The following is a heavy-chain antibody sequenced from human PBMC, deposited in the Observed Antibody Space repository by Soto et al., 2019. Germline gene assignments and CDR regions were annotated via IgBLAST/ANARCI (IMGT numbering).Heavy chain of an antibody. D-gene: IGHD5-12*01. CDR3: ARGGYGVSGMDV. Sequence: EVQLVESGGDLVQSGGSLRLSCAVSGFTFSSYWMYWVRQAPGKGLVWVSRINSDGRSTNYADSVKGRFTISRDNAKNTLYLQMNSLRAEDTAVYYCARGGYGVSGMDVWGQGTTLTVSS. CDR1: GFTFSSYW. J-gene: IGHJ6*02. CDR2: INSDGRST. V-gene: IGHV3-74*01.